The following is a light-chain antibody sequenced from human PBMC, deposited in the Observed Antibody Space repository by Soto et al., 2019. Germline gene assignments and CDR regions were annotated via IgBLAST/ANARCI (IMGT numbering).Light chain of an antibody. V-gene: IGKV3-15*01. J-gene: IGKJ1*01. Sequence: EIVMTQSPATLSVSPGERATLSCRASQSVSINLAWYQQKPGQAPRLLIYSASTRATGIPARFSGSGSGTEFTLTINSLQSEDFALYYCQQYNNWPPWTFGHGTRVEIK. CDR3: QQYNNWPPWT. CDR1: QSVSIN. CDR2: SAS.